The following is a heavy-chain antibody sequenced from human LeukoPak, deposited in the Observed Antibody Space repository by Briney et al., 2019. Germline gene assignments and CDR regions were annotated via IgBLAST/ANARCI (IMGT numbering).Heavy chain of an antibody. CDR1: GDSISSSSYY. CDR3: AKSSYSIFDY. J-gene: IGHJ4*02. V-gene: IGHV4-39*07. Sequence: SETLSLTCTVSGDSISSSSYYWGWIRQPPGKGLEWIGSIHYSGSTYYNPSLKSRVTISVDTSKNQFSLKLSSVTAADTAVYYCAKSSYSIFDYWGQGTLVTVSS. D-gene: IGHD5-18*01. CDR2: IHYSGST.